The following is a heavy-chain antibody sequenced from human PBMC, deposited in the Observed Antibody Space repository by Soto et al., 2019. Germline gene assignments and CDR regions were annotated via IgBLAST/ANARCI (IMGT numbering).Heavy chain of an antibody. J-gene: IGHJ5*02. D-gene: IGHD2-2*01. V-gene: IGHV1-18*01. CDR1: GYTFSNYG. CDR2: ISLYSDGT. CDR3: ARVVPGAEAWFGP. Sequence: ASVKVSCKTSGYTFSNYGITWVRQAPGQPLEWLGWISLYSDGTNYAQKFQGRVSMTTDTSTTTAYMELRSLRSDDTAIYYCARVVPGAEAWFGPWGQGTLVTVSS.